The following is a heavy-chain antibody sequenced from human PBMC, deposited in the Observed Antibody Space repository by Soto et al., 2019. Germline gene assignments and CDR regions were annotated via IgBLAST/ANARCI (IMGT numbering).Heavy chain of an antibody. CDR1: GYTFTSYG. CDR3: ARDPQLPPARY. Sequence: QVQLVQSGAEVKKPGASVKVSCKASGYTFTSYGISWVRQAPGQGLEWMGWINADNGNTNYAQKLQGRVTMPTDTSTSTAYMELRRLRSDNTAVYYCARDPQLPPARYWGQGTLVTVSS. V-gene: IGHV1-18*01. CDR2: INADNGNT. D-gene: IGHD6-19*01. J-gene: IGHJ4*02.